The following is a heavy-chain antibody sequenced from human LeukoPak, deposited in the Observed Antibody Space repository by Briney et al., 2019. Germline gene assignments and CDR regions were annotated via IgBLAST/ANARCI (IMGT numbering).Heavy chain of an antibody. CDR1: GYSISSGYY. D-gene: IGHD5-18*01. V-gene: IGHV4-38-2*01. CDR2: IYHSGST. J-gene: IGHJ3*02. CDR3: ARSPWIQLWLGAFDI. Sequence: SETLSLTCAISGYSISSGYYWGWIRQPPGKGLEWIGSIYHSGSTYYNPSLKSRVTISVDTSKNQFSLKLSSVTAADTAVYYCARSPWIQLWLGAFDIWGQGTMVTVSS.